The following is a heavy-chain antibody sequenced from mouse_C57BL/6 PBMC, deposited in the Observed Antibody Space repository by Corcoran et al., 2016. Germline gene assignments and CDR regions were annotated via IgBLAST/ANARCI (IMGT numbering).Heavy chain of an antibody. Sequence: EVQLQQSGPELVKPGASVKISCKASGYTFTDYYMNWVKQSHGKSLEWIGDINPNNGGTSYNQKFKGKATLTVDKSSSTAHMELRSLTSEDSAVYYCARYDYDGGAFAYWGQGTLVTVSA. CDR1: GYTFTDYY. V-gene: IGHV1-26*01. D-gene: IGHD2-4*01. CDR2: INPNNGGT. CDR3: ARYDYDGGAFAY. J-gene: IGHJ3*01.